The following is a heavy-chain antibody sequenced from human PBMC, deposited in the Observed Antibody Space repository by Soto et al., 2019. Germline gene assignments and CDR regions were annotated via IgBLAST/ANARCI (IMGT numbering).Heavy chain of an antibody. V-gene: IGHV4-39*01. J-gene: IGHJ4*02. D-gene: IGHD3-22*01. CDR2: IYYSGST. CDR3: ARHVPTREYYDSWEFDY. CDR1: GGSISSSSYS. Sequence: SETLSLTCTVSGGSISSSSYSWGWIRQPPGKGLEWIGSIYYSGSTYYNPSLKSRVTISVDTSKNQFSLKLSSVTAADTAVYYCARHVPTREYYDSWEFDYWGQGTLVT.